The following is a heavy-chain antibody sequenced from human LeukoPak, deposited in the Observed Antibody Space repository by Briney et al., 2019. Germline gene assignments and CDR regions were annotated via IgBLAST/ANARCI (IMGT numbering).Heavy chain of an antibody. CDR3: VKITSVPGGDC. V-gene: IGHV3-64D*09. CDR2: ISNNGGSS. Sequence: PGRSLRLSCSAAAFTFSAYAMYWVRQAPGKGLEYVSGISNNGGSSFYADSVKGRFTIPRDNSKNTLYLQMSSLRAEDTAVYYCVKITSVPGGDCWGQGPRLSVSS. D-gene: IGHD1-14*01. CDR1: AFTFSAYA. J-gene: IGHJ4*02.